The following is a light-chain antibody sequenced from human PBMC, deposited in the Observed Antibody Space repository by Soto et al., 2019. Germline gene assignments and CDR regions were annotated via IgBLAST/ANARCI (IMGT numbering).Light chain of an antibody. Sequence: DIQMTQSPSSLSASVGDRVTITCRASLGIRNYLSWYQQKPGKVPKLLIYAASTLQSGVPSRFSGSGSETDFTLTISSLQPEDFATYYCQKYNSAPRTFGQGTKVEIK. CDR3: QKYNSAPRT. V-gene: IGKV1-27*01. J-gene: IGKJ1*01. CDR2: AAS. CDR1: LGIRNY.